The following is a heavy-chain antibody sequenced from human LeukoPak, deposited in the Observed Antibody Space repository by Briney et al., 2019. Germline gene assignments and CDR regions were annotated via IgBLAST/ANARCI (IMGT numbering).Heavy chain of an antibody. CDR3: AILTVAESFHF. J-gene: IGHJ3*01. CDR1: GYSISSGYY. V-gene: IGHV4-38-2*01. D-gene: IGHD4-23*01. Sequence: KPSETLSLTCAVSGYSISSGYYWGWIRQPPGKGLEWIGSIYYSGSTYYNPSLMSRVTISVDTSKTQFSLELSSVTAADTALYYCAILTVAESFHFWGQGTMVTVSS. CDR2: IYYSGST.